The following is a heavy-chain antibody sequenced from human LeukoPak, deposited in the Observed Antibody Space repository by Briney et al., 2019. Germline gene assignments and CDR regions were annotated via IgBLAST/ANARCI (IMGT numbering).Heavy chain of an antibody. J-gene: IGHJ4*02. CDR1: GGSSSGYY. D-gene: IGHD3-10*01. V-gene: IGHV4-34*01. CDR3: ARAADYHGSGSQLGY. CDR2: INHSGNT. Sequence: SETLSLTCGVYGGSSSGYYWSWIRQPPGKGLEWIGEINHSGNTKYNPSLKSRVTISVDTSKNQFSLKLSSVTAADTAAYYCARAADYHGSGSQLGYWGQGILVTVSS.